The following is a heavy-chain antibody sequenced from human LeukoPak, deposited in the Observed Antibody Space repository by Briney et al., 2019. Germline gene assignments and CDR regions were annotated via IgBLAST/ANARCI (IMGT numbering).Heavy chain of an antibody. CDR1: GGSISSYY. D-gene: IGHD6-19*01. J-gene: IGHJ4*02. CDR3: ARGVAGTL. V-gene: IGHV4-59*01. Sequence: PSETLSLTCTVSGGSISSYYWSWIRQPPGKGLEWIGYIYYSGSTNYSPSLKSRVTISVDTSENQFSLKLNSVTAADTAVYYCARGVAGTLWGQGTLVTISS. CDR2: IYYSGST.